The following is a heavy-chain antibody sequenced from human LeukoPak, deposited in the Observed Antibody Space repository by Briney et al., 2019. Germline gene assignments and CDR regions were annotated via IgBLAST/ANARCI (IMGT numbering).Heavy chain of an antibody. CDR2: IYYSGST. Sequence: SDTQSLTCTVSGGSISSYYWSWIRQPPGKGLEWIGYIYYSGSTNYNPSLKSRVTISVDTSKNQFSLKLSSVTAADTAVYYCARHAGPTVVGAPLDDDAPLDYWGQGTLVTVSS. CDR1: GGSISSYY. V-gene: IGHV4-59*08. J-gene: IGHJ4*02. CDR3: ARHAGPTVVGAPLDDDAPLDY. D-gene: IGHD1-26*01.